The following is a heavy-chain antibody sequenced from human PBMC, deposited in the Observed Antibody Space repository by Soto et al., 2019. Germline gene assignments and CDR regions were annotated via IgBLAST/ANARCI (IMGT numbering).Heavy chain of an antibody. CDR1: GFTFSSYS. V-gene: IGHV3-48*01. D-gene: IGHD3-3*01. Sequence: EVQLVESGGGLVQPGGSLRLSCAASGFTFSSYSMNWVRQAPGKGLEWVSYISSSSSTIYYADPVKGRFTISRDNAKNSLYLQMNSLRAEDTAVYYCARDTYYDFPNGFDPWGQGTLVTVSS. CDR2: ISSSSSTI. CDR3: ARDTYYDFPNGFDP. J-gene: IGHJ5*02.